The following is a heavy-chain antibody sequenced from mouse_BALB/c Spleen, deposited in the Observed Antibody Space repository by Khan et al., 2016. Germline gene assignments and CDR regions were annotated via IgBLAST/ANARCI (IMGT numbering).Heavy chain of an antibody. J-gene: IGHJ4*01. Sequence: VQLKQSGAELVKPGASVKLSCTASGFNIKDTYMHWVKQRPAQGLEWIGRIDPANGYANYDPKFQGKATITADTSSNTAYLQLSSLTSEDAVVYYCAWITTDYYVMDFWGQGTSVTVSS. CDR1: GFNIKDTY. D-gene: IGHD2-4*01. V-gene: IGHV14-3*02. CDR3: AWITTDYYVMDF. CDR2: IDPANGYA.